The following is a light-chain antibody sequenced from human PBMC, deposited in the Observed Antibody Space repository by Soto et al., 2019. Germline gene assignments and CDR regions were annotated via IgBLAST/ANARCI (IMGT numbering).Light chain of an antibody. V-gene: IGLV2-11*01. J-gene: IGLJ1*01. Sequence: QSALTQPRSVSGSPGQSVTISCTGTSSVVGGYNYVSWYQQHPGKAPKLMIYDVSKRPSGVPDRFSGSKSGNTASLTISGLQAEDEADYYCCSYAGSYTLVFGTGNKVTVL. CDR2: DVS. CDR1: SSVVGGYNY. CDR3: CSYAGSYTLV.